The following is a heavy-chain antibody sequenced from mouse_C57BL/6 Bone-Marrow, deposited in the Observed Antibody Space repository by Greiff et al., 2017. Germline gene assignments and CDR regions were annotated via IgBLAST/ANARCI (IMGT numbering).Heavy chain of an antibody. Sequence: QVQLQQSGAELVKPGASVKLSCKASGYTFTSYWMHWVKQRPGQGLEWIGMIHPNSGSTNYNEKFKSKATLTVDKSSSTAYMQLSSLTSEDSAVYYCARSLVLLLFDYWGQGTTLTVSS. CDR1: GYTFTSYW. CDR2: IHPNSGST. D-gene: IGHD1-1*01. J-gene: IGHJ2*01. V-gene: IGHV1-64*01. CDR3: ARSLVLLLFDY.